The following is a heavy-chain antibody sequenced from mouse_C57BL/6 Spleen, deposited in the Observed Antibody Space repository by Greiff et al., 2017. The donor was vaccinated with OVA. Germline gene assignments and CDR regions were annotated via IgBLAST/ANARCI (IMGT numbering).Heavy chain of an antibody. D-gene: IGHD2-1*01. V-gene: IGHV1-54*01. CDR1: GYAFTNYL. CDR3: ARRGNSYYFDY. J-gene: IGHJ2*01. CDR2: INPGSGGT. Sequence: VQVVESGAELVRPGTSVKVSCKASGYAFTNYLIEWVKQRPGQGLEWIGVINPGSGGTNYNEKFKGKATLTADKSSSTAYMQLSSLTSEDSAVYFCARRGNSYYFDYWGQGTTLTVSS.